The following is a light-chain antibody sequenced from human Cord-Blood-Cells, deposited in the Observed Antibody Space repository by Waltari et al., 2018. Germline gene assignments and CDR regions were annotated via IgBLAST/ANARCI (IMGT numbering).Light chain of an antibody. CDR3: AAWDDSLNGFYV. V-gene: IGLV1-44*01. CDR1: RSPLGRPP. J-gene: IGLJ1*01. CDR2: RNN. Sequence: QSVLTQPPSASGTPGKRVTISCSGSRSPLGRPPLPWSPPLPGTAPKLLIYRNNQRPSGVPDRFSGSKSGTSASLAISGLQAEDEADYYCAAWDDSLNGFYVFGTGTKVTVL.